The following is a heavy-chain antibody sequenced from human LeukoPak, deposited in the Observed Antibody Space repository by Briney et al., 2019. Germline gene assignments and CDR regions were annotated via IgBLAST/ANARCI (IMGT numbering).Heavy chain of an antibody. CDR3: ARGKVGATIGY. D-gene: IGHD1-26*01. J-gene: IGHJ4*02. V-gene: IGHV1-8*02. Sequence: ASVKVSCKASGYTFSSYHIHWVRQAPGQGLEWMGWMNPNSGNTGYAQKFQGRVTMTRNTSISTAYMELSGLRSEDTAVYYCARGKVGATIGYWGQGTLVTVSS. CDR2: MNPNSGNT. CDR1: GYTFSSYH.